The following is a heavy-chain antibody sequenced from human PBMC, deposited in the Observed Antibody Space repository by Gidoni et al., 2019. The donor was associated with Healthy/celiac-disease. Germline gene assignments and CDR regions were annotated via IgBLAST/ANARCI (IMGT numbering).Heavy chain of an antibody. V-gene: IGHV1-46*01. D-gene: IGHD2-15*01. CDR2: INPSGGST. CDR1: GYTFTSYY. J-gene: IGHJ3*02. CDR3: ASPGEQSGGYRDAFDI. Sequence: GASVKVSCKASGYTFTSYYMHWVRQAPGQGLEWMGIINPSGGSTSYAQKFQGRVTMTRDTSTSTVYMELSSLRSEDTAVYYCASPGEQSGGYRDAFDIWGQGTMVTVSS.